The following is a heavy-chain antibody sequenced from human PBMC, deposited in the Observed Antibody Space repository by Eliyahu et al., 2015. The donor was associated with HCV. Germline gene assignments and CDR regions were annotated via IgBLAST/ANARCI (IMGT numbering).Heavy chain of an antibody. V-gene: IGHV4-31*03. J-gene: IGHJ5*02. D-gene: IGHD4-17*01. CDR3: ARVRYPAGHDYGSSWFDP. CDR2: IYYSGST. CDR1: GGSISSGGYY. Sequence: QVQLQESGPGLVKPSQTLSLTCTVSGGSISSGGYYWSWIRQHPGKGLEWIGYIYYSGSTYYNPSLKSRVTISVDTSKNQFSLKLSSVTAADTAVYYCARVRYPAGHDYGSSWFDPWGQGTLVTVSS.